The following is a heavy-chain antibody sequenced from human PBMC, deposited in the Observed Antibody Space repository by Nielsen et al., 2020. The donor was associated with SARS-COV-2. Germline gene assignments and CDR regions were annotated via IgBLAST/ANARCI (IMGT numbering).Heavy chain of an antibody. CDR2: INHSGST. Sequence: WIRQPPGKGLEWIGEINHSGSTNYNPSLKSRVTISVDTSKNQFSLKLSSVTAADTAVYYCARDPNDFWSGYQPRYYYGMDVWGQGTTVTVSS. CDR3: ARDPNDFWSGYQPRYYYGMDV. D-gene: IGHD3-3*01. J-gene: IGHJ6*02. V-gene: IGHV4-34*01.